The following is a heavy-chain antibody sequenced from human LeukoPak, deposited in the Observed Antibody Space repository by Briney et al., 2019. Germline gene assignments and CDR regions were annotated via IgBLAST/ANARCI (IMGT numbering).Heavy chain of an antibody. J-gene: IGHJ4*02. Sequence: EVQLVESGGGIIQPGGSLRLSCAASGFTFSSYWMHWVRQGPGKGLVWVSRINSDGSSTSYADSVKGRFTISRDNAKNTLYLQMNSLRAEDTAVYYCAIGWMYCINGVCYPQAPDGFWGQGTLVTVSS. CDR2: INSDGSST. CDR1: GFTFSSYW. V-gene: IGHV3-74*01. CDR3: AIGWMYCINGVCYPQAPDGF. D-gene: IGHD2-8*01.